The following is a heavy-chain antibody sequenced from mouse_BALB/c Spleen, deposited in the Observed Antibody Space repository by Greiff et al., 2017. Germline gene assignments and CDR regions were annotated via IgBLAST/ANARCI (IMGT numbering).Heavy chain of an antibody. CDR3: ARLGSSLYAMDY. D-gene: IGHD1-1*01. Sequence: EVMLVESGGGLVKPGGSLKLSCAASGFTFSDYYMYWVRQTPEKRLEWVATISDGGSYTYYPDSVKGRFTISRDNAKNNLYLQMSSLKSEDTAMYYCARLGSSLYAMDYWGQGTSVTVSS. CDR2: ISDGGSYT. CDR1: GFTFSDYY. J-gene: IGHJ4*01. V-gene: IGHV5-4*02.